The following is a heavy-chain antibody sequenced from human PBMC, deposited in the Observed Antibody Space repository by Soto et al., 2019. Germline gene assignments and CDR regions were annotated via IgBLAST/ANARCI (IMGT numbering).Heavy chain of an antibody. CDR1: GFSLTTRGVG. CDR3: AHRPRGYSYHFDY. D-gene: IGHD5-18*01. CDR2: IYWDDDE. J-gene: IGHJ4*02. V-gene: IGHV2-5*02. Sequence: QITLKESGPTLVKPTQTLTLTCTFSGFSLTTRGVGVGWIRQPPGKALEWLALIYWDDDEGYSPSLKSRLTITNDTSKNQVVLTMINMDPVDTATYYCAHRPRGYSYHFDYCGQGTLVTGSS.